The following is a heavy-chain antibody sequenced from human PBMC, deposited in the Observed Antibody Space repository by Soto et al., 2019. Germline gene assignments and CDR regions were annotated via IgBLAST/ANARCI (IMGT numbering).Heavy chain of an antibody. V-gene: IGHV4-30-4*01. J-gene: IGHJ4*02. CDR3: SREPYLPKARSDF. CDR2: IFHSWTT. Sequence: SETLSLTCTVSGVSISSGDSFWTWIRPPPGKGLEWMGYIFHSWTTYYNPSLKGRLLISIENSKNQFSTRLTSVTAADSSVYLGSREPYLPKARSDFWGPGTLVTVSS. CDR1: GVSISSGDSF.